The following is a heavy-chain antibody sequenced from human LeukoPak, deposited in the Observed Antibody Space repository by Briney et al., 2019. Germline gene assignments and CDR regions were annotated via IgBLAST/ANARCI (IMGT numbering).Heavy chain of an antibody. J-gene: IGHJ4*02. V-gene: IGHV3-49*04. CDR1: GFTVSTNY. D-gene: IGHD1-1*01. Sequence: PGGSLRLSCAASGFTVSTNYMSWVRQAPGKGLEWVGFIRSKAYGGTTEYAASVDGRFSISTDDSKSIAYLQMNSPKNEDTAVYYCSRDLNWSFDYWGQGTLVTVSS. CDR3: SRDLNWSFDY. CDR2: IRSKAYGGTT.